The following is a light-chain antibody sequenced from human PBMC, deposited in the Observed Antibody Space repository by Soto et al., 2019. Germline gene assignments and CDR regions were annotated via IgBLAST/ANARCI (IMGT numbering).Light chain of an antibody. J-gene: IGKJ4*01. V-gene: IGKV1-5*03. Sequence: DIQMTQSPFTLSASVGDRVTITCRASQSISSWLAWYQQKPGKAPKLLIYKASSLESGVPSRFSGSGSGTEFTLTISSLQPDDFATYYCQQYNSFGLTFGGGTKVEIK. CDR3: QQYNSFGLT. CDR2: KAS. CDR1: QSISSW.